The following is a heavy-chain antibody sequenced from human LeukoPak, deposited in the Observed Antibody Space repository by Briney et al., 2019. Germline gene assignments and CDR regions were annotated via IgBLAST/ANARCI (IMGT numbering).Heavy chain of an antibody. CDR2: VYYSGTT. J-gene: IGHJ4*02. V-gene: IGHV4-59*01. D-gene: IGHD6-13*01. CDR3: AMGKAAAASYYFDH. CDR1: GGSISSYY. Sequence: PSETLSLTCTVSGGSISSYYWSWIRQPPGKGLEWIGYVYYSGTTNYNPSLKSRVAISVDTSKIQFSLKLSSVTAADTAVYYCAMGKAAAASYYFDHWGQGTLVTVSS.